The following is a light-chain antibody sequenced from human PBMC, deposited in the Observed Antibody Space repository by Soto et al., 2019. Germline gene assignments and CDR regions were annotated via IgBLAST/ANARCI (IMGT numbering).Light chain of an antibody. V-gene: IGKV4-1*01. CDR2: WAS. Sequence: DIVMTQSPDSLAVSLGERATINCKSSQSLLYSFNNKNYLLWYQQKPGQPPKLLIYWASTRESGVPDRFSGSGSGTDFTLTISSLQAEDVAVYYCQQYYTTPLTFGGGTKVDIK. CDR3: QQYYTTPLT. J-gene: IGKJ4*01. CDR1: QSLLYSFNNKNY.